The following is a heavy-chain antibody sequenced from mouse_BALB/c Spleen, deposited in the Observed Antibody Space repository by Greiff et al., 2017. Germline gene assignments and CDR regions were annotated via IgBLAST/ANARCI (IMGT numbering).Heavy chain of an antibody. V-gene: IGHV5-17*02. J-gene: IGHJ2*01. Sequence: EVKLMESGGGLVQPGGSRKLSCAASGFTFSSFGMHWVRQAPEKGLEWVAYISSGSSTIYYADTVKGRFTISRDNPKNTLFLQMTSLRSEDTAMYYCAREGKYYFDYWGQGTTLTVSS. CDR2: ISSGSSTI. CDR3: AREGKYYFDY. CDR1: GFTFSSFG.